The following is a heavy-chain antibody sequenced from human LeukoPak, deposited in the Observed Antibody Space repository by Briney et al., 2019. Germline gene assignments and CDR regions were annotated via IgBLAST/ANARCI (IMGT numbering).Heavy chain of an antibody. D-gene: IGHD3-9*01. CDR2: MKQNGSDS. CDR3: ARCPHTGYSWLDP. Sequence: GGAPRPSCTAPGFTLCDFWVAWGRPTPGEGAEWGANMKQNGSDSHYADSLKGRFTISRDDAKNSLYLQMNSLRVEDTAVYYCARCPHTGYSWLDPWGQGALVTVSS. J-gene: IGHJ5*02. CDR1: GFTLCDFW. V-gene: IGHV3-7*01.